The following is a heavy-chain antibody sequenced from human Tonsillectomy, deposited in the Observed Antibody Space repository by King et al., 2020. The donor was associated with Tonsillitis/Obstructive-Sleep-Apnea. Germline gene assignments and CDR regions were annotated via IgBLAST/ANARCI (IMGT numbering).Heavy chain of an antibody. CDR3: ASHYYGSESRIDH. CDR2: IYYSGST. J-gene: IGHJ4*02. D-gene: IGHD3-10*01. V-gene: IGHV4-59*01. Sequence: QLQESGPGLVKPSETLSLTCTVSGGSISSYYWSWIRQPPGKGLEWIGYIYYSGSTKYNPSLKSRVTMSVDTPNNQFSLKLNSVTAADTAGYYCASHYYGSESRIDHWGQGTLVTVSS. CDR1: GGSISSYY.